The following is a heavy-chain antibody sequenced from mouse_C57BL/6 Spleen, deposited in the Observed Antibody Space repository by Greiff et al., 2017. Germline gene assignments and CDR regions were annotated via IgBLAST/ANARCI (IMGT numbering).Heavy chain of an antibody. V-gene: IGHV1-75*01. Sequence: VQLQQSGPVLVKPGASVRISCTASGYTFTDSSINWGKQRPGQGLVWIGWIFPGSGSTYNNEKFKGSATLTVDTSSSTPYMLLSSLTSEDSAVSFCASRGYGAAWFAYWGQGTLVTVSA. CDR2: IFPGSGST. J-gene: IGHJ3*01. CDR3: ASRGYGAAWFAY. D-gene: IGHD1-1*02. CDR1: GYTFTDSS.